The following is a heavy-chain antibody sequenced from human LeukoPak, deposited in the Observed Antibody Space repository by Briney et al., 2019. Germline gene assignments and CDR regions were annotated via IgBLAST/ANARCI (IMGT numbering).Heavy chain of an antibody. CDR2: ITSSGAAT. V-gene: IGHV3-23*01. J-gene: IGHJ4*02. CDR3: AKDRPNYYGSNGHYYKLNGDC. D-gene: IGHD3-22*01. Sequence: HPGGSLRLSCADSGFTFSSYAMSWVRQAPGKGLEWVSSITSSGAATYYADSVKGRFTISRDNSDNTLYLQMNSLRAEDTAVYYCAKDRPNYYGSNGHYYKLNGDCWGQGTLVTVSS. CDR1: GFTFSSYA.